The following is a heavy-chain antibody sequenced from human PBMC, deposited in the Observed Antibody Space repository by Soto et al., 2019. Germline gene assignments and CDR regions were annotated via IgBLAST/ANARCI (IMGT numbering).Heavy chain of an antibody. J-gene: IGHJ5*02. CDR2: INPEDGET. Sequence: GASVKVSCKAFGYTLTRYDINWVRQAPGKGLEWMGGINPEDGETIYAQKFQGRVTMTEDTSTDTAYMELSSLRSEDTAVHYCATERVVAANIFDPWGQGTLVTVSS. CDR1: GYTLTRYD. D-gene: IGHD2-15*01. V-gene: IGHV1-24*01. CDR3: ATERVVAANIFDP.